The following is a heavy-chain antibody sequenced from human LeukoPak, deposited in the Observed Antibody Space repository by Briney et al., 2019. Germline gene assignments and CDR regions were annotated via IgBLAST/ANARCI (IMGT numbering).Heavy chain of an antibody. D-gene: IGHD3-22*01. CDR3: ARALYYYDSSGYYWGYFDY. V-gene: IGHV3-7*01. CDR1: GFTFSSYS. J-gene: IGHJ4*02. Sequence: PGGSLRLSCAASGFTFSSYSFNWARQAPGKGLEWVANIKQDGSEKYYVDSVKARFTISRDNVKNSLYLQMNSLRAEDTAVYYCARALYYYDSSGYYWGYFDYWGQGTLVTVSS. CDR2: IKQDGSEK.